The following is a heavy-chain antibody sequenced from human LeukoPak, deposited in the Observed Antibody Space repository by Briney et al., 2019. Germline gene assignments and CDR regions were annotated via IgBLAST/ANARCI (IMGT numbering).Heavy chain of an antibody. J-gene: IGHJ4*02. CDR1: GFTFSNFA. V-gene: IGHV3-23*01. CDR3: AKASGSPYYFDY. CDR2: ISANGGAT. Sequence: PSGGSLRLSCAASGFTFSNFAMSCVRQAPGKGLECVSLISANGGATYYADSVKGRFTISRDNSKSTLYLQMNSLRADDTAVYYCAKASGSPYYFDYWGQGTLVTVSS. D-gene: IGHD3-10*01.